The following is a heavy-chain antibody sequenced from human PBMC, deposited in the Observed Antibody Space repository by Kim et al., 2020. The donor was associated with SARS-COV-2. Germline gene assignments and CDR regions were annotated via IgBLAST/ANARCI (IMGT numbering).Heavy chain of an antibody. Sequence: GGSLRLSCAASGFTFSSHGMHWVRQAPGKGLEWVAVIWYDGSNKYYVDSVKGRFTISRDNSKNTLYLQMNSLRDEDTAVYYCARVGSGVITIFGVVAHPFDYWGQGTLVTVTS. CDR1: GFTFSSHG. J-gene: IGHJ4*02. CDR3: ARVGSGVITIFGVVAHPFDY. V-gene: IGHV3-33*01. D-gene: IGHD3-3*01. CDR2: IWYDGSNK.